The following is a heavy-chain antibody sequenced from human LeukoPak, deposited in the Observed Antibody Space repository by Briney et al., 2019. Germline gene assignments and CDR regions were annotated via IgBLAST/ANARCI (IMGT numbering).Heavy chain of an antibody. J-gene: IGHJ4*02. CDR1: GGSISSYY. D-gene: IGHD3-10*01. CDR3: ARGRGITMVRGVIITGSY. Sequence: TSETLSLTCTVSGGSISSYYWSWIRQPPGKGLEWIGYIYYSGGTNYNPSLKSRVTISVDTSKNQFSLKLSSVTAADTAVYYCARGRGITMVRGVIITGSYWGQGTLVTVSS. V-gene: IGHV4-59*01. CDR2: IYYSGGT.